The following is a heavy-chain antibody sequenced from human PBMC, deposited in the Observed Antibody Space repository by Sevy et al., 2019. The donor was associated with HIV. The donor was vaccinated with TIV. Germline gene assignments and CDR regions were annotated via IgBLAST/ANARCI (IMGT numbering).Heavy chain of an antibody. V-gene: IGHV1-2*02. CDR3: ATGSDLVATIFDF. Sequence: ASVKVSCKASGNTLIGYYFHWVRQAPGQGLEWMGWMNPNTGDTKYAQKFQGRVTMTRDTSVSTAYIQLSSLRSDDTALYYCATGSDLVATIFDFWGQGTLVTVSS. J-gene: IGHJ4*02. CDR2: MNPNTGDT. CDR1: GNTLIGYY. D-gene: IGHD5-12*01.